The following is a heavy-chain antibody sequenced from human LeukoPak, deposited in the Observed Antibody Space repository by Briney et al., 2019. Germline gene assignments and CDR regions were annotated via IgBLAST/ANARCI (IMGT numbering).Heavy chain of an antibody. CDR2: IYYSGST. CDR3: ARAVVTPSGSYVGY. CDR1: GGSISSYY. V-gene: IGHV4-59*01. J-gene: IGHJ4*02. D-gene: IGHD1-26*01. Sequence: SETLSLTCTVSGGSISSYYWSWIRQPPGKGLEWIGYIYYSGSTNYNPSLKSRVTISVDTSKNQFSLKLSSVTAADTAVYYCARAVVTPSGSYVGYWGQGTLVTVSS.